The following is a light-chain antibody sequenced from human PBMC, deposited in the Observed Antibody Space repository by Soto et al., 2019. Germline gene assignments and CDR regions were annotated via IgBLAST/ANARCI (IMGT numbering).Light chain of an antibody. V-gene: IGLV2-8*01. CDR3: SSYGGSNTVV. CDR1: SSDVGGYNY. CDR2: EVS. Sequence: QSALTQPPSASGSPGQSVTISCTGSSSDVGGYNYVSWYQQHPGKAPKLMIYEVSKRPSGVPDRLSGSKSGNTASLTVSGLQADDEADDYCSSYGGSNTVVFGGGTKLTVL. J-gene: IGLJ2*01.